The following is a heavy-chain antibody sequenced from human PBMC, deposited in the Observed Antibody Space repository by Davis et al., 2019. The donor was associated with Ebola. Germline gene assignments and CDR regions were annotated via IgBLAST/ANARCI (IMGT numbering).Heavy chain of an antibody. CDR3: AKAYCSSTSCPRGVDY. CDR1: GFTFSSYA. J-gene: IGHJ4*02. Sequence: GESLKISCAASGFTFSSYAMHWVRQAPGKGLEWVAVISYDGSNKYYADSVKGRFTISRDNSKNTLYLQMNSLRAEDTAVYYCAKAYCSSTSCPRGVDYWGQGTLVTVSS. D-gene: IGHD2-2*01. V-gene: IGHV3-30-3*01. CDR2: ISYDGSNK.